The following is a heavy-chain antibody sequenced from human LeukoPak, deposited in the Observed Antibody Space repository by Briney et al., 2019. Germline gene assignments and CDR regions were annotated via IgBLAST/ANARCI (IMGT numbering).Heavy chain of an antibody. Sequence: AESLSLTCAASGFPFSSYWMSWVRQPLGKGLEWVANINEAGSEKYYVDPVTGRFTIARDNAKNTLYLQMNTRRGEDTALYYCAKNLAPYYDFWAGLGFDYWGQGTLVTVSS. D-gene: IGHD3-3*01. CDR1: GFPFSSYW. V-gene: IGHV3-7*05. J-gene: IGHJ4*02. CDR3: AKNLAPYYDFWAGLGFDY. CDR2: INEAGSEK.